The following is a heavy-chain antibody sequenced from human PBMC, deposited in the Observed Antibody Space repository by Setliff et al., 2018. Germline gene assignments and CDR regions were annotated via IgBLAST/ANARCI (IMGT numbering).Heavy chain of an antibody. J-gene: IGHJ5*02. CDR3: VTAASARSRWYDMGWLDP. D-gene: IGHD3-22*01. V-gene: IGHV4-61*09. CDR2: FYTSGIT. Sequence: SETLSLTCTVSGGSISSGSYYWTWIRQPAGKGLEWIGHFYTSGITSYNPSLKSRVTISVDTSKNQFSLKLSSVTAADTAVYYCVTAASARSRWYDMGWLDPRGQGTLVTVSS. CDR1: GGSISSGSYY.